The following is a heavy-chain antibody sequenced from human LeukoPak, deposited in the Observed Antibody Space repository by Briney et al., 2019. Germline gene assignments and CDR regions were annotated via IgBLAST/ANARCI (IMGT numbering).Heavy chain of an antibody. Sequence: SETLSLTCTVSGCSISSYYWSWIRQPPGKGLEWIGYIYYSGSTNYNPSLKSRVTISVDTSKNQFSLKLSSVTAADTAVYYCARDRYYYDSSGYYYRSDDAFDIWGQGTMVTVSS. CDR1: GCSISSYY. D-gene: IGHD3-22*01. CDR2: IYYSGST. V-gene: IGHV4-59*01. CDR3: ARDRYYYDSSGYYYRSDDAFDI. J-gene: IGHJ3*02.